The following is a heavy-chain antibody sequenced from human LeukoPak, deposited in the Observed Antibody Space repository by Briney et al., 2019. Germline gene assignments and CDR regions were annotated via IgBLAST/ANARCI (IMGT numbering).Heavy chain of an antibody. V-gene: IGHV1-69*13. CDR1: GGTFSSYA. D-gene: IGHD6-6*01. J-gene: IGHJ5*02. Sequence: ASVKVSCKASGGTFSSYAINWVRQAPGQGLEWMGGISPIFRTPSYAQRFQDRVTITADDSTNTAYMELSSLRSEDTAVYYCARVISSSTSGFDPWGQGTLVTVSS. CDR2: ISPIFRTP. CDR3: ARVISSSTSGFDP.